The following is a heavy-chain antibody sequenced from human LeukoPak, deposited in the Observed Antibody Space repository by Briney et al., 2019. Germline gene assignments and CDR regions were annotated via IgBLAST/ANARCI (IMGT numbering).Heavy chain of an antibody. CDR1: GFTFSNYG. CDR2: ISHDGSNK. V-gene: IGHV3-30*18. D-gene: IGHD6-19*01. CDR3: AKRDGRGWLYFDN. J-gene: IGHJ4*02. Sequence: PGGSLRLSCAAPGFTFSNYGMHWVRQAPGKGLEWVALISHDGSNKYYADSVKGRFTISRDNSKNTLSLQLNTLRPEDTAVYYCAKRDGRGWLYFDNWGQGTLVTVSS.